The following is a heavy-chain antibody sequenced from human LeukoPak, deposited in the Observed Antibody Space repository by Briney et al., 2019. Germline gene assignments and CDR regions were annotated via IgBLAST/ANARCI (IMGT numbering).Heavy chain of an antibody. CDR1: GYTFTGYW. Sequence: ASVKVSCKAFGYTFTGYWMHWVRQAPGQGPEWMGVISPSGGSTIYAQKFKGRVTLTRDMSTSTDYLELSSLRSEDTAVYYCARAYTAIILDYWGQGTLVTVSS. D-gene: IGHD5-18*01. V-gene: IGHV1-46*01. CDR3: ARAYTAIILDY. J-gene: IGHJ4*02. CDR2: ISPSGGST.